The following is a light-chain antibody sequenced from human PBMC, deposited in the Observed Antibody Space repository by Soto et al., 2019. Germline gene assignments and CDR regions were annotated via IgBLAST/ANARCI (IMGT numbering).Light chain of an antibody. V-gene: IGKV1-5*03. CDR1: QSISSW. J-gene: IGKJ3*01. Sequence: DIQMTQSPSTLSASVGDRVTITCRASQSISSWLAWYQQKPGKAPKLLIYKASSLESGVPSRFSGSGSGTEFPLTISSLQPDDFATYYCQQYNSYPFTCGPGTKVDIK. CDR3: QQYNSYPFT. CDR2: KAS.